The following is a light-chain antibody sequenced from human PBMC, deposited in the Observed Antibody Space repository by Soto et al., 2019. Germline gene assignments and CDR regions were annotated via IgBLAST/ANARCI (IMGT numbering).Light chain of an antibody. CDR2: GVS. CDR3: HQYGASPWT. CDR1: QSVSTK. J-gene: IGKJ1*01. Sequence: EIVITQSRATLSVSPGARATLSCRASQSVSTKLAWYQQKPGQAPRLLIYGVSTRATGTPDRFSASGSATEFTLNINRLEPEDFAVYYCHQYGASPWTFGQGTKVDIK. V-gene: IGKV3D-15*01.